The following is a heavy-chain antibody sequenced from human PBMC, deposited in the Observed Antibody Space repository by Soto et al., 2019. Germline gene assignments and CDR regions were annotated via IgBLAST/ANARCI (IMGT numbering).Heavy chain of an antibody. V-gene: IGHV1-69*13. CDR1: GGTISSYA. D-gene: IGHD3-10*01. Sequence: SVKVSCKASGGTISSYAISWVRQAPGQGLEWMGGIIPIFGTANYAQKFQGRVTITADESTSTAYMELSSLRSEDTAVYYCARDKPVTYYGSGSPPTSYGMDVWGQGTTVTVSS. CDR2: IIPIFGTA. CDR3: ARDKPVTYYGSGSPPTSYGMDV. J-gene: IGHJ6*02.